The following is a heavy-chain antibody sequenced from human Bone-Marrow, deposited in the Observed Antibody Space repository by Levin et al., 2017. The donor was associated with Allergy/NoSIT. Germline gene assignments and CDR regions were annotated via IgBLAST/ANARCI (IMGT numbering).Heavy chain of an antibody. CDR1: GFTFSDFA. D-gene: IGHD2-8*02. CDR2: ISESGGTT. J-gene: IGHJ5*02. CDR3: AKQYLVGAP. V-gene: IGHV3-23*01. Sequence: GGSLRLSCVTFGFTFSDFAMNWVRQVPGKGLDWVSRISESGGTTTYADSVKGRFTISRDNSKDTLYLQMSSLRPEDTAVYYCAKQYLVGAPWGQGTLVTVSS.